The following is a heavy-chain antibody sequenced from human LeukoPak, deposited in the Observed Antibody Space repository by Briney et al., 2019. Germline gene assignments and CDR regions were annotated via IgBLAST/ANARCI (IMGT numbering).Heavy chain of an antibody. V-gene: IGHV1-69*01. CDR2: IIPIFGTA. Sequence: GASVKVSCKASGGTFSSYAISGVRQAPGQGLEWMGGIIPIFGTANYAQKFQGRVTITADESTSTAYMGLSSLRSEDTAVYYCAREGGPCSSTSCYEWNFDYWGQGTLVTVSS. J-gene: IGHJ4*02. CDR1: GGTFSSYA. CDR3: AREGGPCSSTSCYEWNFDY. D-gene: IGHD2-2*01.